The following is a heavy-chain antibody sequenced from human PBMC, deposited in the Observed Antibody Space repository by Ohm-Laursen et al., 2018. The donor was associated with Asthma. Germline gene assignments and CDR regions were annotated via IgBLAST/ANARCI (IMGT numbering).Heavy chain of an antibody. Sequence: SLRLSCAAFGFTFDDYAMHWVRQAPGKGLEWVSGINWNSGDTGYAGSVKGRFTISRDNAKNSLYLHMSSLRAEDTAVYYCARVSGVSRSGGRNEYFDYWGQGTLVTVSS. V-gene: IGHV3-9*01. D-gene: IGHD3-10*01. CDR3: ARVSGVSRSGGRNEYFDY. CDR1: GFTFDDYA. J-gene: IGHJ4*02. CDR2: INWNSGDT.